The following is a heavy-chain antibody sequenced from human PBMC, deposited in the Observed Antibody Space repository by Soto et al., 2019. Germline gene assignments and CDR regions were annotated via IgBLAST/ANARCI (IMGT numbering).Heavy chain of an antibody. D-gene: IGHD6-19*01. J-gene: IGHJ4*02. Sequence: SETLSLTCTVSGGSISSYYWSWIRQPAGKGLEWIGRIYTSGSTNYNPSLKSRVTMSVDTSKNQFSLKLSSVTAADTAVYYCARDVVSSGRYYFDYWGQGTLVTVSS. CDR2: IYTSGST. CDR3: ARDVVSSGRYYFDY. V-gene: IGHV4-4*07. CDR1: GGSISSYY.